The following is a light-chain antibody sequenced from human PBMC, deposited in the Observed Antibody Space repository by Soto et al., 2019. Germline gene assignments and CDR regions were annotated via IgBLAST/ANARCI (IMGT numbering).Light chain of an antibody. Sequence: QPVLTQSPSASASLGASVKLTCTLSSGHSSYAIAWHQQHPEKGPRYLKKVNSDGSHTKGDGIPDRFSGFSSGAERYLTISSLQSEDEADYDCQTWGSDFSVVFGGGTTLTVL. CDR3: QTWGSDFSVV. J-gene: IGLJ2*01. CDR2: VNSDGSH. V-gene: IGLV4-69*01. CDR1: SGHSSYA.